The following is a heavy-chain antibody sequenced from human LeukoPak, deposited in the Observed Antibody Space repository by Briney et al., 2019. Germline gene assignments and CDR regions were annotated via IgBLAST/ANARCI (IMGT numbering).Heavy chain of an antibody. CDR3: VKDLSTSWYYFDY. CDR1: GFTFSSYW. J-gene: IGHJ4*02. Sequence: GGSLRLSCAASGFTFSSYWMHWVRQAPGKGLVWVSRINSDGSSTGYADSVKGRFTISRDNAKNTLYLQMNSLRAEDTAVYYCVKDLSTSWYYFDYWGQGTLVTVSS. CDR2: INSDGSST. D-gene: IGHD6-13*01. V-gene: IGHV3-74*01.